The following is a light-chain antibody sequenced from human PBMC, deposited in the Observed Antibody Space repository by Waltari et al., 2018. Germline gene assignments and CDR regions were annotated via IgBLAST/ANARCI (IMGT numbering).Light chain of an antibody. V-gene: IGKV1-33*01. Sequence: IQMTQSPSSLSASVGDRFPITCQASPDIVTFLNWYQQKPGEVPKLLIYGASTLTTGVPSRFSGSGSGTDFTFTITNLQPEDVATYYCQQYDNYLFVTFGGGTKLEIK. CDR3: QQYDNYLFVT. CDR1: PDIVTF. CDR2: GAS. J-gene: IGKJ4*01.